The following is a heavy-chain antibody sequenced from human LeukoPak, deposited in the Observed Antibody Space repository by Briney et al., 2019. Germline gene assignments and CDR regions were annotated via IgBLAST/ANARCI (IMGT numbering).Heavy chain of an antibody. D-gene: IGHD3-9*01. CDR3: AKDRVLRYFDWLIDY. CDR2: ISGSGGST. Sequence: PGGSLRLSCAASGFTFSSYAMSWVRQAPGKGLEWVSAISGSGGSTYYADSVKGRFTISRDNSKNKLYLQMNSLRAEDTAVYYCAKDRVLRYFDWLIDYWGQGTLVTVSS. J-gene: IGHJ4*02. CDR1: GFTFSSYA. V-gene: IGHV3-23*01.